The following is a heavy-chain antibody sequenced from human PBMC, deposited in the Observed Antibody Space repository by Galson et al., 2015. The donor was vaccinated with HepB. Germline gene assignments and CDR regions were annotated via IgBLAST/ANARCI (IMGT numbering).Heavy chain of an antibody. Sequence: SLRLSCAASGFTFSSYWMSWVRQAPGKGLEWVANIKQDGSEKYYVDSVKGRFTISRDNAKNSLYLQMNSLRAEDTAVYYCARIAMITFGGVIDYWGQGTLVTVSS. D-gene: IGHD3-16*02. CDR1: GFTFSSYW. CDR3: ARIAMITFGGVIDY. J-gene: IGHJ4*02. CDR2: IKQDGSEK. V-gene: IGHV3-7*03.